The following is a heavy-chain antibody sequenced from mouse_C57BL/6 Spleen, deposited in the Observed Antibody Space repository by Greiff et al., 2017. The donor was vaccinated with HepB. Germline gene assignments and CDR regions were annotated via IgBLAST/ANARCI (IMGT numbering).Heavy chain of an antibody. CDR2: IDPEDGDP. V-gene: IGHV14-1*01. CDR3: TPIITTDYYFDY. CDR1: GFNIKDYY. D-gene: IGHD1-1*01. J-gene: IGHJ2*01. Sequence: EVQLQQSGAELVRPGASVKLSCTASGFNIKDYYMHWVKQRPEQGLEWIGRIDPEDGDPEYAPKFQGKATMTAEPSSNTAYLQLSSLTSEDTAVYYCTPIITTDYYFDYWGQGTTLTVSS.